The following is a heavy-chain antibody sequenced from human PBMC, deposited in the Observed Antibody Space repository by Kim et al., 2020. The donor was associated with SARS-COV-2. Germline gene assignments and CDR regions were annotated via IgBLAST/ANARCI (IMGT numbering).Heavy chain of an antibody. V-gene: IGHV3-21*01. CDR1: GFTFSSYS. CDR3: ARERDEAAAGTRFDP. Sequence: GGSLRLSCAASGFTFSSYSMNWVRQAPGKGLEWVSSISSSSSYIYYADSVKGRFTISRDNAKNSLYLQMNSLRAEDTAVYYCARERDEAAAGTRFDPWGQGTLVTVSS. CDR2: ISSSSSYI. D-gene: IGHD6-13*01. J-gene: IGHJ5*02.